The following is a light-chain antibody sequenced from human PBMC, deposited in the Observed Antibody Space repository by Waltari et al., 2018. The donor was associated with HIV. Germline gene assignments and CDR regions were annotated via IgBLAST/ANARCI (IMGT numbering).Light chain of an antibody. CDR3: ATWDDSLSLWV. Sequence: QSVLTQPPSASGTPGQRVTISFSGSNSNFGANSVYWYQQFPGAAPKLLIYRNSQRPSGVPDRFSGSKSGTSASLAISGLRSDDEANYYCATWDDSLSLWVFGGGTKLTVL. CDR1: NSNFGANS. V-gene: IGLV1-47*01. CDR2: RNS. J-gene: IGLJ3*02.